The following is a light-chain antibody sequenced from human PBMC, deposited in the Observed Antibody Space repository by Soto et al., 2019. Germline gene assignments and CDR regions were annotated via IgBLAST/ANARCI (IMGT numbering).Light chain of an antibody. CDR2: EVS. CDR3: SSYAGSNNLV. V-gene: IGLV2-8*01. CDR1: SSDVGGYNY. Sequence: QSVLTQPPSASGCPGQSVTISCTGTSSDVGGYNYVSWYQQHPGKAPKLMIYEVSKRPSGVPDRFSGSKSGNTAYLTVSGLQAEDEADYYCSSYAGSNNLVFGGGTKLTVL. J-gene: IGLJ2*01.